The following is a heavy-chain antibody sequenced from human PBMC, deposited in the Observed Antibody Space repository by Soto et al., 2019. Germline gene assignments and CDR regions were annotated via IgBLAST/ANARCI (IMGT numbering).Heavy chain of an antibody. D-gene: IGHD3-9*01. Sequence: PGGSLRLSCAASGFTFSGYSMNWVRQAPGKGLEWVSYISSSSSTIYYADSVKGRFTISRDNAKNSLYLQMNSLRDEDTAVYYCAREVGDYDILTGYYWRGNFDYWGQGTLVTVSS. CDR1: GFTFSGYS. V-gene: IGHV3-48*02. CDR3: AREVGDYDILTGYYWRGNFDY. J-gene: IGHJ4*02. CDR2: ISSSSSTI.